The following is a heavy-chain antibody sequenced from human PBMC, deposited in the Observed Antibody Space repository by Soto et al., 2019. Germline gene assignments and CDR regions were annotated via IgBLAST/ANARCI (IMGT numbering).Heavy chain of an antibody. CDR2: IKPTGGST. CDR3: ARTFSDGLPSDY. D-gene: IGHD6-25*01. J-gene: IGHJ4*02. CDR1: GYTFTSYY. V-gene: IGHV1-46*01. Sequence: QVQLVQSGAEVKKPGASVKVSCKASGYTFTSYYMHWVRQAPGPGLEWMGMIKPTGGSTSYAQKCQGRVTLTRETSTSTGDMELSSLTSADTAVYYCARTFSDGLPSDYWGQGTLVTVSS.